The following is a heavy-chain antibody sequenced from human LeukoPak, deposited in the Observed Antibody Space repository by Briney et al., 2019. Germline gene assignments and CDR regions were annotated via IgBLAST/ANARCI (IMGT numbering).Heavy chain of an antibody. D-gene: IGHD3-16*01. V-gene: IGHV4-38-2*02. CDR1: GYSISSGYY. J-gene: IGHJ6*03. CDR3: ARETSQKGAHYMDV. CDR2: IYHSGRT. Sequence: KASETLSLTCTVSGYSISSGYYWGWIRQPPGKGLEWIGSIYHSGRTFYNPSLKSRVTISVDTSKNQFSLKLSSVTAADTAVYYCARETSQKGAHYMDVWGKGTTVTISS.